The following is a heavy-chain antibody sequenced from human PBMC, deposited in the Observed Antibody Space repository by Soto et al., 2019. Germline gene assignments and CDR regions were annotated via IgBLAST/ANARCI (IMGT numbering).Heavy chain of an antibody. J-gene: IGHJ3*02. CDR2: IYYSGST. CDR3: ARGDFWSGLYRDAFDI. Sequence: KPSETLSLTCTVSGGSISSGGYYWSWIRQHPGKGLEWIGYIYYSGSTYYNPSLKSRVTISVDTSKNQFSLKLSSVTAADTAVYYCARGDFWSGLYRDAFDIWGQGTMVTVSS. D-gene: IGHD3-3*01. V-gene: IGHV4-31*03. CDR1: GGSISSGGYY.